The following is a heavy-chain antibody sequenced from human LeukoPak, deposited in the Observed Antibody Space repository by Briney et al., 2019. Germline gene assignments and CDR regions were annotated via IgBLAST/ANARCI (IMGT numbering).Heavy chain of an antibody. D-gene: IGHD2-21*01. Sequence: PSETLSLTCTVSGDSITSSGYYWGWIRQSPEKGLEWIGSLFYTGSIYYNPSLKGRVTISVDTLKNQFSLKVTSVTAADTAVYYCARRPVAPHAFDIWGQGTMVTVSS. CDR1: GDSITSSGYY. V-gene: IGHV4-39*01. CDR2: LFYTGSI. CDR3: ARRPVAPHAFDI. J-gene: IGHJ3*02.